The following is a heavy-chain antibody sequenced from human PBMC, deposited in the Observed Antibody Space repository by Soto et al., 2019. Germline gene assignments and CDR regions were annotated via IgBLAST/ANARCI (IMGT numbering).Heavy chain of an antibody. CDR3: ARGKVYDSRGGMDV. J-gene: IGHJ6*02. CDR1: GDSVSSNSAA. CDR2: TYYRSKWYN. V-gene: IGHV6-1*01. D-gene: IGHD1-20*01. Sequence: SQTLSLTCAISGDSVSSNSAAWNWIRQSPSRGLEWLGRTYYRSKWYNDYAVSVKSRITISPDTSKNQFSLQLNSVTPEDTAIYYCARGKVYDSRGGMDVWGQGTTVTVSS.